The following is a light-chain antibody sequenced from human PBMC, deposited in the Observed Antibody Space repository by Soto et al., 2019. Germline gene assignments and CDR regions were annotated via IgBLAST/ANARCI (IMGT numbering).Light chain of an antibody. CDR1: QSVSSSY. V-gene: IGKV3-20*01. CDR2: GAS. Sequence: EIVLTQSPGTLSLSPGERATLSCRASQSVSSSYLAWYQQKPGQAPRLLIYGASSRATGIPDWFSGSGSGTDFTLTISRLEPEDFAVYYCQQYGSSLGTFDQGTKVEIK. J-gene: IGKJ1*01. CDR3: QQYGSSLGT.